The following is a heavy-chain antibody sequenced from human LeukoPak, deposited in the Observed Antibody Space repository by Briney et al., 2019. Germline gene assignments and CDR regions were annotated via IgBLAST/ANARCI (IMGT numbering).Heavy chain of an antibody. J-gene: IGHJ4*02. CDR2: ISAYNGNT. CDR3: ARVPPGMVRYYFDY. D-gene: IGHD3-10*01. Sequence: GESLKISCKGSGYTFTSYGISWVRQAPGQGLEWMGWISAYNGNTNYAQKLQGRVTMTTDTSTSTAYMELRSLRSDDTAVYYCARVPPGMVRYYFDYWGQGTLVTVSS. CDR1: GYTFTSYG. V-gene: IGHV1-18*01.